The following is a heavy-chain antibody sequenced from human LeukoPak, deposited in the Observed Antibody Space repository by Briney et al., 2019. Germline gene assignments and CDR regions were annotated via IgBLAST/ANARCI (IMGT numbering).Heavy chain of an antibody. CDR1: GFTFSSYS. V-gene: IGHV3-9*01. D-gene: IGHD6-19*01. CDR3: AKYTSRYQQPPKHPGIAVAGYYFDY. Sequence: GGSLRLSCAASGFTFSSYSMNWVRQAPGKGLEWVSGISWNSGSIGYADSVKGRSTISRDNAKNSLYLQMNSLRAEDTALYYCAKYTSRYQQPPKHPGIAVAGYYFDYWGQGTLVTVSS. J-gene: IGHJ4*02. CDR2: ISWNSGSI.